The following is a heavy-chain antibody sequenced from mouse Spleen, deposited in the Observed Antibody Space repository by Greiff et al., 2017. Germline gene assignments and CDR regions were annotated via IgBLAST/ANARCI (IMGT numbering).Heavy chain of an antibody. CDR2: INPNNGGT. Sequence: VQLQQSGPELVKPGASVKMSCKASGYTFTDYNMHWVKQSHGKSLEWIGYINPNNGGTSYNQKFKGKATLTVNKSSSTAYMELRSLTSEDSAVYYCARDYDGSYVGYYFDYWGQGTTLTVSS. CDR1: GYTFTDYN. V-gene: IGHV1-22*01. D-gene: IGHD1-1*01. J-gene: IGHJ2*01. CDR3: ARDYDGSYVGYYFDY.